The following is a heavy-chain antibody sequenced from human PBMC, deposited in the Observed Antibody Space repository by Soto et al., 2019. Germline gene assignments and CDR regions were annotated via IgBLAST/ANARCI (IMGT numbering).Heavy chain of an antibody. J-gene: IGHJ4*02. CDR3: AKDNVLRYFDWPPGDY. CDR2: ISGSGGST. Sequence: GGSLRLSCTASGFTLSSYAMSWVRQAPGKGLEWVSAISGSGGSTYYADSVKGRFTISRDNSKNTLYLQMNSLRAEDTAVYYCAKDNVLRYFDWPPGDYWGQGTLVTVSS. CDR1: GFTLSSYA. D-gene: IGHD3-9*01. V-gene: IGHV3-23*01.